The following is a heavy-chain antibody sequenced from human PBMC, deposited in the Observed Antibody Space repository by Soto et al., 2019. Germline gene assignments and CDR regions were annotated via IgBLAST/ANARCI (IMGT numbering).Heavy chain of an antibody. CDR2: INPNSGGT. D-gene: IGHD6-19*01. J-gene: IGHJ4*02. V-gene: IGHV1-2*02. Sequence: ASVTVSCLASRYTFTGYYMHWVRQAPGQGREWMGWINPNSGGTNYAQKFQGRVTMTRDTSNSTAYMELSRLRSDDKAVYYFARAFSIEVAGILNSWGKGTLATVPQ. CDR1: RYTFTGYY. CDR3: ARAFSIEVAGILNS.